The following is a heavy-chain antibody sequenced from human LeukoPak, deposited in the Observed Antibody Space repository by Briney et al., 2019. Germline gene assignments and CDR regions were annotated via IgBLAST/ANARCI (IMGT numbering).Heavy chain of an antibody. J-gene: IGHJ6*02. Sequence: TSETLSLTCTVSGGSISYYYWSWIRQSPGKGLEWIGYIYYSGTTNYNPSLKSRVTISVDTSKNQFSLQLRSVTAADTAVYYCAREDPQTTVPEGMDVWGQGTTVTVSS. CDR2: IYYSGTT. CDR1: GGSISYYY. D-gene: IGHD4-17*01. CDR3: AREDPQTTVPEGMDV. V-gene: IGHV4-59*01.